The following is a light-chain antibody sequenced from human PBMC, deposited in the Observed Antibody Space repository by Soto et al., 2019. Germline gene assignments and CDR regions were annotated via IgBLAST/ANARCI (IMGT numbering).Light chain of an antibody. CDR2: DVS. V-gene: IGLV2-11*01. Sequence: ALTQPRSVSGSPGQSVTISCTGTSSDVGGYNYVSWYQQHPGKAPKLMIYDVSKRPSGVPDRFSGSKSGNTASLTISGLQAEDEADYYCCSYAGSYTLPFGTGTKVT. CDR1: SSDVGGYNY. CDR3: CSYAGSYTLP. J-gene: IGLJ1*01.